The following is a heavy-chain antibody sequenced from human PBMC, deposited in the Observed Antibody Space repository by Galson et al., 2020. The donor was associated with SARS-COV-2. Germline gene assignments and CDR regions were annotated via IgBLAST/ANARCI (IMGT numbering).Heavy chain of an antibody. J-gene: IGHJ6*03. CDR2: INIGGNT. V-gene: IGHV4-34*01. CDR3: ARGHRGVVPSPVLGLGPFYSYYYMDV. D-gene: IGHD3-16*01. Sequence: SETLSLTCAVYGGSFSDYSWTWIRQPPGKGLEWIGEINIGGNTNYSSSLRSRVTISVDTSKNQFSLKLTSVTAADTSLYYCARGHRGVVPSPVLGLGPFYSYYYMDVWGKGTTVTVSS. CDR1: GGSFSDYS.